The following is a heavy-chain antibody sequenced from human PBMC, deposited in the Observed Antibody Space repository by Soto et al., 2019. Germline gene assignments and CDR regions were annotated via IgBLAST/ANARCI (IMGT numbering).Heavy chain of an antibody. CDR1: GFTFSSYA. CDR3: AKGGIGRPPVLDY. J-gene: IGHJ4*02. Sequence: GGSLRLSCAASGFTFSSYAMTWVRQAPGKGLEWISSISDGADGTYYADSVKGRFTISRDSSKNTLSLQMNSLRADDTAVYYCAKGGIGRPPVLDYWGQGTLVTVSS. V-gene: IGHV3-23*01. D-gene: IGHD2-8*01. CDR2: ISDGADGT.